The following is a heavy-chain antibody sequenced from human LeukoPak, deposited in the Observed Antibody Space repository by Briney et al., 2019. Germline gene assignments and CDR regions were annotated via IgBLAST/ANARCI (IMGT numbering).Heavy chain of an antibody. CDR1: EFTFSSYG. V-gene: IGHV3-30*02. CDR3: AKYRNPDDYGDYVSFSPHSFDI. J-gene: IGHJ3*02. D-gene: IGHD4-17*01. Sequence: GGSLRPSCAASEFTFSSYGMHWVRQAPGKGLEWVAFIRYDGNNQYYADSVKGRFTISRDNSKNTLYLQMNSLRAEDTAVYYCAKYRNPDDYGDYVSFSPHSFDIWGQGTMVTVSS. CDR2: IRYDGNNQ.